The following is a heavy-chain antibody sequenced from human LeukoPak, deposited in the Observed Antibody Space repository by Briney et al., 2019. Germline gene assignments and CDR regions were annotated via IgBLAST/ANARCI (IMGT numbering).Heavy chain of an antibody. CDR3: ARGRGWTYDS. J-gene: IGHJ4*02. CDR2: MRVDGTDI. D-gene: IGHD3/OR15-3a*01. V-gene: IGHV3-7*04. Sequence: GGSLRLSCAASGFTFSNVWMSWVRQAPGKGLEWVANMRVDGTDIHYVDSVKGRFTISSDNARNSLYLQMNTLRAEDTAVYYCARGRGWTYDSWGRGTLVTVSS. CDR1: GFTFSNVW.